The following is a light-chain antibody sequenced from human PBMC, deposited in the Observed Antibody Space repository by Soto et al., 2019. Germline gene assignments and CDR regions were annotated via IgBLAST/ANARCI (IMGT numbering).Light chain of an antibody. V-gene: IGLV1-44*01. CDR3: AGWHCSLKVFV. J-gene: IGLJ1*01. CDR2: ENN. CDR1: ASNIGRDP. Sequence: QSVLTQPPSASGAPGQRVTISCSGSASNIGRDPVNWYQQVPGTAPKLLIYENNHRPSGVPDRFSGSKSGTSASLVISGLQSEEEAEYFCAGWHCSLKVFVFGTGTKVTVL.